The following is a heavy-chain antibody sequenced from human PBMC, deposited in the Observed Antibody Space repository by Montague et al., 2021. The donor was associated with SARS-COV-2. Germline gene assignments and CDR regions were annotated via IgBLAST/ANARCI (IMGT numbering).Heavy chain of an antibody. J-gene: IGHJ4*02. V-gene: IGHV5-10-1*01. D-gene: IGHD5-12*01. CDR1: GYIFISHW. CDR3: ARRGRPCSGYTTGYFDY. CDR2: IDPSDSYT. Sequence: QSGAEVKKPGESLRISCKVSGYIFISHWITWVRQMPGKGLEWMGRIDPSDSYTNYSPSFQGHVSISVDKSIITAYLQWSSLKASDTAMYYCARRGRPCSGYTTGYFDYWGQGTLVTVSS.